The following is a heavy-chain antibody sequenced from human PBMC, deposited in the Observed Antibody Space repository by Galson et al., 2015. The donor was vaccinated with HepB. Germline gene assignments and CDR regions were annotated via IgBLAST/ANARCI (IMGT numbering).Heavy chain of an antibody. CDR1: GFTFSSYE. V-gene: IGHV3-30*04. CDR3: ARDSTAMVTGGDYYYYGMDV. D-gene: IGHD5-18*01. CDR2: ISYDGSNK. Sequence: SLRLSCAASGFTFSSYEMHWVRQAPGKGLEWVAVISYDGSNKYYADSVKGRFTISRDNSKNTLYLQMNSLRAEDTAVYYCARDSTAMVTGGDYYYYGMDVWGQGTTVTVSS. J-gene: IGHJ6*02.